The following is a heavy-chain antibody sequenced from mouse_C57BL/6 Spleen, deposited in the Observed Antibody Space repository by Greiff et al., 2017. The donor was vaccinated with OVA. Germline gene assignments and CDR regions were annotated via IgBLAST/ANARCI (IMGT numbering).Heavy chain of an antibody. Sequence: EVNLVESGGGLVQPGGSMKLSCAASGFTFSDAWMDWVRQSPEKGLEWVAEIRNKANNHATYYAEAVKGRFTISRDDSKSSVYLQMNSLRAEDTGIYYCSYGSSYGYFDYWGQGTTLTVSS. CDR1: GFTFSDAW. V-gene: IGHV6-6*01. J-gene: IGHJ2*01. CDR3: SYGSSYGYFDY. D-gene: IGHD1-1*01. CDR2: IRNKANNHAT.